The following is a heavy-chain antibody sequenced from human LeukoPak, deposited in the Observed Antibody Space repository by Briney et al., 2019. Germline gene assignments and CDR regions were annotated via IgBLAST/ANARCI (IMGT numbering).Heavy chain of an antibody. D-gene: IGHD3-10*01. CDR3: ARHGSGTSFSAQELYYYYGMDV. J-gene: IGHJ6*02. CDR1: GGTFSSYA. CDR2: IIPILGIA. Sequence: SVKVSFKASGGTFSSYAISWVRQAPGQGLEWMGRIIPILGIANYAQEFQGRVTITADKSTSTAYMELSSLRSEDTAVYYCARHGSGTSFSAQELYYYYGMDVWGQGTTVTVSS. V-gene: IGHV1-69*04.